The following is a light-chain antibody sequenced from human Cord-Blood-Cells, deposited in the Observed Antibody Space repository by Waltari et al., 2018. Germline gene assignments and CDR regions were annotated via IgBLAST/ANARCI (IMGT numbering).Light chain of an antibody. Sequence: DIQMTQSPSTLSASVGDRVTIPCRASQSISSWLAWYQQKPGKAPKLLSYKASSLESGVPSRFSVSGSGTEFTLTISSLQPDDFATYYCQQYNSYSRTFGQGTKVEIK. CDR2: KAS. V-gene: IGKV1-5*03. J-gene: IGKJ1*01. CDR3: QQYNSYSRT. CDR1: QSISSW.